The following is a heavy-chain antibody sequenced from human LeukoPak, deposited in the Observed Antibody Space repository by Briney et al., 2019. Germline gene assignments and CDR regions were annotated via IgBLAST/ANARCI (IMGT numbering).Heavy chain of an antibody. CDR2: IHYSGNT. V-gene: IGHV4-39*07. CDR3: ARANRYDLYFDY. J-gene: IGHJ4*02. D-gene: IGHD5-12*01. CDR1: GGSISSSTYY. Sequence: PSETLSLTCTVSGGSISSSTYYWGWIRQPPGKGLEWIGSIHYSGNTYYNPSLKSRVTMSLDTSKNQFSLKLSSVTAADTAVYYCARANRYDLYFDYWGQGTLVTVSS.